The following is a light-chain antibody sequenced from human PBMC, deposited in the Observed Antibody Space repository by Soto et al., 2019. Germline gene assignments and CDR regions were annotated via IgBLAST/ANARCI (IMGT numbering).Light chain of an antibody. V-gene: IGKV3-15*01. Sequence: EIVMTQSPAFLSVSPGERVILSCRASQSVFSNLDWYHQKPGQAPRLLIYSASARVTGIPARFSGSGSGTEFTLTISSLQSEDFAVYYCQQYHNWPPLTFGGGTKVEIK. CDR1: QSVFSN. CDR2: SAS. CDR3: QQYHNWPPLT. J-gene: IGKJ4*01.